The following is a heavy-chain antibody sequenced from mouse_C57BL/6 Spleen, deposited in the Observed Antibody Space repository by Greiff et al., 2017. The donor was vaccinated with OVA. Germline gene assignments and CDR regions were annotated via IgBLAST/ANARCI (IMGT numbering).Heavy chain of an antibody. J-gene: IGHJ3*01. Sequence: VQLQQSGAELVKPGASVKISCKASGYAFSSYWMNWVKQRPGKGLEWIGQIYPGDGDTNYNGKFKGKATLTADKSSSTAYTQLSSLTSEDSSVYFCASYYYGGSPWFAYWGQGTLVTVSA. CDR2: IYPGDGDT. D-gene: IGHD1-1*01. CDR3: ASYYYGGSPWFAY. V-gene: IGHV1-80*01. CDR1: GYAFSSYW.